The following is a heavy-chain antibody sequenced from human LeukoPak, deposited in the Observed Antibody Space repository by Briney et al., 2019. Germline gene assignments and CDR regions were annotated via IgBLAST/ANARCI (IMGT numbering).Heavy chain of an antibody. Sequence: ASVKVSCKASGCTFTSYGISWVRQAPGQGLEWMGWISAYNGNTNYAQKLQGRVTMTTDTSTSTAYMELRSLRSDDTAVYYCARGPASYDFWSGSRSWYYYGMDVWGQGTTVTVSS. J-gene: IGHJ6*02. D-gene: IGHD3-3*01. V-gene: IGHV1-18*01. CDR1: GCTFTSYG. CDR3: ARGPASYDFWSGSRSWYYYGMDV. CDR2: ISAYNGNT.